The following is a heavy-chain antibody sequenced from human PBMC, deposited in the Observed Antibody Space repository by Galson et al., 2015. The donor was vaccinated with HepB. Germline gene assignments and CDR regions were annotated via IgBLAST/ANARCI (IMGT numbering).Heavy chain of an antibody. V-gene: IGHV3-30-3*01. CDR2: ISYDGSNK. CDR1: GFTFSSYA. Sequence: SLRLSCAASGFTFSSYAMHWVRQAPGKGLEWVAVISYDGSNKYYADSVKGRFTISRDNSKNTLYLQMNSLRAEDTAVYYCARAAWNFDYWGQGTLVTVSS. D-gene: IGHD5-12*01. CDR3: ARAAWNFDY. J-gene: IGHJ4*02.